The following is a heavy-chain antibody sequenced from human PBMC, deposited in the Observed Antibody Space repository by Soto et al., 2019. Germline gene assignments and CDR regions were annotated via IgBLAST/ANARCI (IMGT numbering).Heavy chain of an antibody. D-gene: IGHD2-2*01. Sequence: QVQLVQSGAEVKKPGSSVKVSCKASGGTFSSYAISWVRQAPGQGLEWMGGIIPILGTANYAQTFQGRVTITADESTSTAYMELSSLRSEDTAVYYCARDKGNGYCSSTSCYHNWFDPWGQGTLVTVSS. CDR2: IIPILGTA. V-gene: IGHV1-69*01. CDR1: GGTFSSYA. CDR3: ARDKGNGYCSSTSCYHNWFDP. J-gene: IGHJ5*02.